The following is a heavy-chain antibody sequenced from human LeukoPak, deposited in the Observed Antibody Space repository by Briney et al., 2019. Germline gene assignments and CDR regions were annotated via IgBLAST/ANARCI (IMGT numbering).Heavy chain of an antibody. V-gene: IGHV1-2*02. CDR1: GYRFTGYY. CDR2: IDPNSGGT. Sequence: ASVKVSCKTSGYRFTGYYIHWVRQAPGQGLEWIGWIDPNSGGTNYAQKFQGGVSLTRDTSVSTVHMDLTRLRSDDTAIYYCARETAFAVAGPLDYWGQGTLVTVSS. CDR3: ARETAFAVAGPLDY. D-gene: IGHD6-19*01. J-gene: IGHJ4*02.